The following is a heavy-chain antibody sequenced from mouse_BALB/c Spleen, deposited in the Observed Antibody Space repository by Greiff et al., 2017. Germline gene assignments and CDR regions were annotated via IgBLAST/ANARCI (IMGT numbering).Heavy chain of an antibody. J-gene: IGHJ4*01. Sequence: EVMLVESGGGLVQPGGSLKLSCAASGFTFSSYTMSWVRQTPEKRLEWVAYISNGGGSTYYPDTVKGRFTISRDNAKNTLYLQMSSLKSEDTAMYYCARHSSFDGVRRSAMDYWGQGTSVTVSS. CDR3: ARHSSFDGVRRSAMDY. CDR1: GFTFSSYT. V-gene: IGHV5-12-2*01. CDR2: ISNGGGST. D-gene: IGHD2-14*01.